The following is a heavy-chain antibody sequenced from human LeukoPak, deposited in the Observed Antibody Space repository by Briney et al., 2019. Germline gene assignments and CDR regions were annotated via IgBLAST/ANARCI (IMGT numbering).Heavy chain of an antibody. CDR2: IYYSGST. V-gene: IGHV4-39*01. J-gene: IGHJ4*02. Sequence: SETLSLTCNVSGGSISSSSYYWGWIRQPPGKGLEWIGSIYYSGSTYYNPSLKSRVTISVDTSKNQFSLKLSSVTAADTAVYYCASVRNYYDSSGYYFFDYWGQGTLVTVSS. CDR3: ASVRNYYDSSGYYFFDY. D-gene: IGHD3-22*01. CDR1: GGSISSSSYY.